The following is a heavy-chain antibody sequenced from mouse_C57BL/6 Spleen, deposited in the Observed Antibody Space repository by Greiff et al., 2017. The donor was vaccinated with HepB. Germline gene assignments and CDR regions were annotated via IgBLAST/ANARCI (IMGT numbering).Heavy chain of an antibody. V-gene: IGHV1-80*01. CDR3: ATPSVVGFAY. J-gene: IGHJ3*01. CDR1: GYAFSSYW. CDR2: IYPGDGDT. Sequence: VKLQESGAELVKPGASVKISCKASGYAFSSYWMNWVKQRPGKGLEWIGQIYPGDGDTNYNGKFKGKATLTADKSSSTAYMQLSSLTSEDSAVYFCATPSVVGFAYWGQGTLVTVSA.